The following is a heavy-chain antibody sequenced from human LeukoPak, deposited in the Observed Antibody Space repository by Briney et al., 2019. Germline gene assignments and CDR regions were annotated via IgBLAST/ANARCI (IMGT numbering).Heavy chain of an antibody. CDR2: INPNSGGT. J-gene: IGHJ4*02. V-gene: IGHV1-2*02. Sequence: ASVTVSFTASGYTFIVYYIHWVRQAPGQGLEWMGWINPNSGGTNYAQKFQGRVTMTRDTSITTAYMDLSRLRSDDTAVCYCARAHESSGLFDYWGQGTLVIVSS. CDR1: GYTFIVYY. D-gene: IGHD6-19*01. CDR3: ARAHESSGLFDY.